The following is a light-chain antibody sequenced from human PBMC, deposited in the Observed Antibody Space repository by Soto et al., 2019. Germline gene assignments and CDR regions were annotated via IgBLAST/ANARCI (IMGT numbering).Light chain of an antibody. CDR1: QSVSSK. Sequence: EIVMTQSPATLSVSPGEGATLSCRASQSVSSKLAWYQQKPGQAPRLLIYGASTRATGIPARFSGSGSGTEFTLIISSLQSEDSAVYFCQQYKNWPLITFGQGTRLEIK. CDR2: GAS. V-gene: IGKV3-15*01. CDR3: QQYKNWPLIT. J-gene: IGKJ5*01.